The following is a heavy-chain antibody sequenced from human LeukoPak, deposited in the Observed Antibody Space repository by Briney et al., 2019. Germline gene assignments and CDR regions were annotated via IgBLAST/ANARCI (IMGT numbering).Heavy chain of an antibody. D-gene: IGHD2-2*01. CDR3: ARPSIPSAAASALDI. J-gene: IGHJ3*02. CDR2: IYYTGST. V-gene: IGHV4-61*08. Sequence: SETLSLTCTVSGGSISSGDYYWSWIRQPPGKGLEWIGYIYYTGSTNYNPSLKSRATMSVDTSKSQVSLKMTSVTVADTAVYYCARPSIPSAAASALDIWGQGTMVTVSS. CDR1: GGSISSGDYY.